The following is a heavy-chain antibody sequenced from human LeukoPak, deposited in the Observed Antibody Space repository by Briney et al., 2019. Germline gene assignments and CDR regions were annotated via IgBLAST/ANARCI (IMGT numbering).Heavy chain of an antibody. V-gene: IGHV1-8*03. CDR3: ARGKAYNWTPLYYLDY. Sequence: GASVKVSCKASGYTFTSYDINWVRQATGQGLEWMGWMNPNSGNTGYAQKFQGRVTITRNTSISTAYMELSSLRSEDTAVYYCARGKAYNWTPLYYLDYWGQGTLVTVSS. D-gene: IGHD1-20*01. CDR2: MNPNSGNT. J-gene: IGHJ4*02. CDR1: GYTFTSYD.